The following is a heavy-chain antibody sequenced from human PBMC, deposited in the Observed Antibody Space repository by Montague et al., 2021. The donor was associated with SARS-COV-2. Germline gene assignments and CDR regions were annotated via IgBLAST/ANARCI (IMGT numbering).Heavy chain of an antibody. CDR1: GGSISSSSYY. CDR3: ARDTRIAMLVVVTRYGLDV. J-gene: IGHJ6*02. D-gene: IGHD3-22*01. V-gene: IGHV4-39*07. Sequence: ETLSLTCTVSGGSISSSSYYWDWIRQPPGKGLEWIGSIYYTGSTYYNPSLKSRVTISVDTSKNQFSLKLSSVTAADTAVYYCARDTRIAMLVVVTRYGLDVWGRGTTVTVSS. CDR2: IYYTGST.